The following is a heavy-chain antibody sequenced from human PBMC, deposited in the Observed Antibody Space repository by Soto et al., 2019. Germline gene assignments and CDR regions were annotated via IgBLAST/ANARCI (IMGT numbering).Heavy chain of an antibody. J-gene: IGHJ6*02. CDR1: GFTFSSYG. CDR2: ISYDGSNK. CDR3: AKDSWNALGPYYYYGMDV. D-gene: IGHD1-1*01. Sequence: GGSLRLSCAASGFTFSSYGMHWVRQAPGKGLEWVAVISYDGSNKYYADSVKGRFTISRDNSKNTLYLQMNSLRAEDTAVYYCAKDSWNALGPYYYYGMDVWGQGTTVTVSS. V-gene: IGHV3-30*18.